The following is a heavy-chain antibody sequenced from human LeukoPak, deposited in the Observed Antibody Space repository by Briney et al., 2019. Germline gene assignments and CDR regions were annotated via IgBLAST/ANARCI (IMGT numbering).Heavy chain of an antibody. Sequence: GGSLRLSCAASGFTFSSYSMNWVRQAPGKGLEWVSSISSSSSYIYYADSVKGRFTISRDNSKNTLYLQMNSLRAEDTAVYYCAKDLGYCTNGVCQYYYYGMDVWGQGTTVTVSS. CDR1: GFTFSSYS. CDR2: ISSSSSYI. V-gene: IGHV3-21*01. J-gene: IGHJ6*02. D-gene: IGHD2-8*01. CDR3: AKDLGYCTNGVCQYYYYGMDV.